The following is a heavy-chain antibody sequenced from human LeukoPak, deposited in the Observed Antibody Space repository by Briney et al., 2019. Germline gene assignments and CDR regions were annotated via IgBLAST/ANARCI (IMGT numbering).Heavy chain of an antibody. CDR1: GGSFSGYY. Sequence: SETLSLTCAVYGGSFSGYYWSWIRQPPGKGLEWIGEINHSGSTNYNPSLKSRVTISVDTSKNQFSLKLSSVTAADTAVYYCARAGAYYGSGSYLLGYFDYWGQGTLVAVS. V-gene: IGHV4-34*01. D-gene: IGHD3-10*01. CDR3: ARAGAYYGSGSYLLGYFDY. J-gene: IGHJ4*02. CDR2: INHSGST.